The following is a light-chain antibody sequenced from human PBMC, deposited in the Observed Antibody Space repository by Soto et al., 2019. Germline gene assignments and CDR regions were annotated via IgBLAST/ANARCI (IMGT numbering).Light chain of an antibody. Sequence: EIEMTQSPATLSVSPLGIGTLSCRASQSVRSDLAWYQQKPGQAPRLLIYGASSRATGVPSRFSGSGSGTEFTLTISSLQSQDFAIYYCQQYNNWPHTFGQGTKVDIK. CDR2: GAS. CDR1: QSVRSD. V-gene: IGKV3-15*01. J-gene: IGKJ1*01. CDR3: QQYNNWPHT.